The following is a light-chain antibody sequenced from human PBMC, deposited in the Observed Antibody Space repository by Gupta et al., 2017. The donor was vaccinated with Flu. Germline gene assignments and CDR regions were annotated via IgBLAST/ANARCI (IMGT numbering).Light chain of an antibody. CDR1: ALPNQY. CDR3: QSADSRSAYYV. J-gene: IGLJ1*01. CDR2: KDT. V-gene: IGLV3-25*03. Sequence: SYELTQSPSMSVSPGQTARITCSGDALPNQYAYWYQQKPGQAPLLLIYKDTEKPPGIPERFSVSNSGTTVKLTLSGVQAQDEADDYCQSADSRSAYYVFGTGTKVTVL.